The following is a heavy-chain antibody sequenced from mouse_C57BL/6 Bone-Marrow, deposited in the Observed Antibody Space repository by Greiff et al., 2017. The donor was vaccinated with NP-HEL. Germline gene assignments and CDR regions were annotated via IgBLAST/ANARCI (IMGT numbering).Heavy chain of an antibody. V-gene: IGHV1-7*01. Sequence: QVQLQQSGAELAKPGASVKLSCKASGYTFTSYWMHWVKQRPGQGLEWIGYINPSSGYTKYNQKFKDKDTLTADKSSSTAYIQLSSLTYEDSAVYYCALLLTRYFDYWGQGTTLTVSS. CDR3: ALLLTRYFDY. CDR2: INPSSGYT. J-gene: IGHJ2*01. D-gene: IGHD2-10*01. CDR1: GYTFTSYW.